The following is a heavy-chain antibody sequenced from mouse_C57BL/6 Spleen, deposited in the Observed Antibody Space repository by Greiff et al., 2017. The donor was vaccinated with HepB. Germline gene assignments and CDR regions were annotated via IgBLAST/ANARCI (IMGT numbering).Heavy chain of an antibody. D-gene: IGHD2-2*01. V-gene: IGHV1-82*01. J-gene: IGHJ3*01. CDR1: GYAFSSSW. Sequence: LVESGPELVKPGASVKISCKASGYAFSSSWMNWVKQRPGKGLEWIGRIYPGDGDTNYNGKFKGKATLTADKSSSTAYMQLSSLTSEDSAVYFCSYYGYDGFAYWGQGTLVTVSA. CDR3: SYYGYDGFAY. CDR2: IYPGDGDT.